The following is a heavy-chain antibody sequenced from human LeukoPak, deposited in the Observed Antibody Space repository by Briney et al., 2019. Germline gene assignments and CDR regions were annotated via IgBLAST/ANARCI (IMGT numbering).Heavy chain of an antibody. CDR1: GFTFSSYS. Sequence: PGGSLRLSCAASGFTFSSYSMNWVRQAPGKGLEWVSYISSSSSTIYYADSVKGRFTISRGNAKNSLYLQMNSLRAEDTAVYYCARDDHYYDSSGYSSFDYWGQGTLVTVSS. J-gene: IGHJ4*02. D-gene: IGHD3-22*01. CDR2: ISSSSSTI. CDR3: ARDDHYYDSSGYSSFDY. V-gene: IGHV3-48*04.